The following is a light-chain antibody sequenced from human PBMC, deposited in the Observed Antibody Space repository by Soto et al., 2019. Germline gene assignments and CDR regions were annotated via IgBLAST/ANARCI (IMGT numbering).Light chain of an antibody. V-gene: IGKV1-12*01. CDR3: QQGSSFPWT. CDR1: QDIDRW. J-gene: IGKJ1*01. Sequence: DIQMTQSPSSVSASVGDRVTITWRASQDIDRWLAWYQQTPGKATKLLIYGASSLQSGVPSRFSRSGSWTDFTFTISSLQPEDVATYYCQQGSSFPWTFGQGTKVEIK. CDR2: GAS.